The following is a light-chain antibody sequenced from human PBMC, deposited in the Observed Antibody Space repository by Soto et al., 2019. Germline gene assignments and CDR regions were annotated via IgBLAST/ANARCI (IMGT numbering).Light chain of an antibody. CDR1: RSVFRN. Sequence: EIVMTQSPATLSVSPVERATLSCMASRSVFRNLARYQQKAGQAPRLLIYGTSTRATGIPARFSGSGSGTDFTLTISSLQFEDFAVYYCQQRSNWPLTFGGGTKVDIK. J-gene: IGKJ4*01. CDR3: QQRSNWPLT. V-gene: IGKV3-15*01. CDR2: GTS.